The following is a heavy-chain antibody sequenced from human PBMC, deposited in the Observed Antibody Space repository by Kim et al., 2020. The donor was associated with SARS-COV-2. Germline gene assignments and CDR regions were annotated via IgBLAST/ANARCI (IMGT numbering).Heavy chain of an antibody. CDR1: GGTFSSYA. Sequence: SVKVSCKASGGTFSSYAISWVRQAPGQGLEWMGRIIPILGIANYAQKFQGRVTITADKSTSTAYMELRSLSSEDTSVYYCARGDSQDCSSTCCYVTGYDYYGMDVWGQGTTVTVSS. V-gene: IGHV1-69*04. CDR3: ARGDSQDCSSTCCYVTGYDYYGMDV. J-gene: IGHJ6*02. CDR2: IIPILGIA. D-gene: IGHD2-2*01.